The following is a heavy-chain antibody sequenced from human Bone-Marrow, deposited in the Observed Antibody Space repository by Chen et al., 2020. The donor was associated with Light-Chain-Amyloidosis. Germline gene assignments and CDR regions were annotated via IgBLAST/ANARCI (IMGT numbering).Heavy chain of an antibody. J-gene: IGHJ4*02. CDR3: ARRSGSGGYFES. CDR1: GDSLNNFA. D-gene: IGHD2-15*01. Sequence: VHLVQSGAELRRPGSSVKISCRASGDSLNNFAVSWVRQAPGQPFDWMRVIMPRFGTSNSAQRFQGRVTFTASTDTAFMELKSLTAEDTALYYCARRSGSGGYFESWGQGTLVTVSS. CDR2: IMPRFGTS. V-gene: IGHV1-69*12.